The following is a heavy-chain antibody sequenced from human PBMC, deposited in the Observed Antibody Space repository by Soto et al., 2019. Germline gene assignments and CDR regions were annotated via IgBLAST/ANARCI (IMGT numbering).Heavy chain of an antibody. CDR1: GYTFTRNG. D-gene: IGHD1-26*01. V-gene: IGHV1-18*01. Sequence: QLVQSGAEVMKPGASVKVSCKASGYTFTRNGITWVRQAPGQGLEWMGWISGYNGHTNHAQKLQGRVTMTTDTPTSTAYMELRSLRSDDTAVYSCTRGNSIGAPGDYWGQGPLVSVSS. CDR2: ISGYNGHT. CDR3: TRGNSIGAPGDY. J-gene: IGHJ4*02.